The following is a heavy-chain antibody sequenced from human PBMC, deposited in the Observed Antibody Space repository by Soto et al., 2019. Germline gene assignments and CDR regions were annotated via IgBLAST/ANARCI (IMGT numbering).Heavy chain of an antibody. J-gene: IGHJ5*02. Sequence: EVQVLESGGGLVQPGGSLRLSCAASGFTISSSAMTWVRQAPGKGLEWISSISGDGKATYYADSVKGRFTISRDSSKTTLYLQMNGLRVEDTATYFCAKITRSWGRGTPVTVAS. CDR2: ISGDGKAT. CDR3: AKITRS. D-gene: IGHD3-3*01. V-gene: IGHV3-23*01. CDR1: GFTISSSA.